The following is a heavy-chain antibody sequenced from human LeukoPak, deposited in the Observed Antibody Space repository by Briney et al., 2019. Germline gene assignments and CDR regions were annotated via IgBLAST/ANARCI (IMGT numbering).Heavy chain of an antibody. D-gene: IGHD2-2*02. CDR1: GYTFTGYY. J-gene: IGHJ6*02. V-gene: IGHV1-2*02. CDR3: ARVRARDCSSTSCYTRASYYYYGMDV. Sequence: ASVKVSCKASGYTFTGYYMHWVRQAPGQGLEWMGWINPNSGGTNYAQKFQGRVTMTRDTSISTAYMELSRLRSDDTAVYYCARVRARDCSSTSCYTRASYYYYGMDVWGQGTTVTVSS. CDR2: INPNSGGT.